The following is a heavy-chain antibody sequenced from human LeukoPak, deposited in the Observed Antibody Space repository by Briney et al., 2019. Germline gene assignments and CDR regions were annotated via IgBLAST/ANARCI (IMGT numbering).Heavy chain of an antibody. CDR2: ISAYNGNT. D-gene: IGHD3-10*01. CDR1: GYTFTSYG. J-gene: IGHJ4*02. CDR3: ARVSWFGEWYDY. Sequence: SCKASGYTFTSYGISWVRQAPGQGLEWMGWISAYNGNTNYAQKLQGRVTMTTDTSTSTAYMELRSLRSDDTAVYYCARVSWFGEWYDYWGQGTLVTVSS. V-gene: IGHV1-18*01.